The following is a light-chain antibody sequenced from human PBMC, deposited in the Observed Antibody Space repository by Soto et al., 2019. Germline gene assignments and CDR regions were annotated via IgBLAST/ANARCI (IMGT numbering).Light chain of an antibody. J-gene: IGLJ2*01. V-gene: IGLV1-51*01. CDR3: GTWDSSLSVVL. CDR1: NPNVGNNY. CDR2: DNS. Sequence: QSVLTQPPSVSAAPGQRVTISCSGGNPNVGNNYVSWYQQLPGAAPRLLIYDNSQRPSGIPDRFSGSKSGTSATLDITGLQTGDEADYYCGTWDSSLSVVLFGGGTKVTVL.